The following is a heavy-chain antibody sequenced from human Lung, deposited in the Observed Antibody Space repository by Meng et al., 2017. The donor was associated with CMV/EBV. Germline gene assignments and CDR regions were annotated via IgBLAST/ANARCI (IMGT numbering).Heavy chain of an antibody. V-gene: IGHV1-18*01. D-gene: IGHD2-15*01. CDR1: GYTFGSYG. CDR2: FVNYVDT. Sequence: VYLLQAGPEVKKPGASVRVSCKASGYTFGSYGICWVRQAPGQGLEWMGWFVNYVDTYPAPKFQGRVTMTTDTHTNTAFMELRSLTSDDTAVYYCASGTPGRSYCDYWGQGTLVTVSS. J-gene: IGHJ4*02. CDR3: ASGTPGRSYCDY.